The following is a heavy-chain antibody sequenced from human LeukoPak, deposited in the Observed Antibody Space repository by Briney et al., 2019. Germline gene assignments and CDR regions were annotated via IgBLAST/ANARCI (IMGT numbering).Heavy chain of an antibody. CDR1: GYTFTGYY. CDR2: INPNSGGT. J-gene: IGHJ4*02. D-gene: IGHD5-12*01. CDR3: ARVFVDYPFDY. V-gene: IGHV1-2*02. Sequence: ASVKVSCKASGYTFTGYYLHWVRQAPGQGLEWMGWINPNSGGTNYAQKFQGRVTMTRDTSISTAYMELSRLIPDDTAVYHCARVFVDYPFDYWGQGTLVTVSS.